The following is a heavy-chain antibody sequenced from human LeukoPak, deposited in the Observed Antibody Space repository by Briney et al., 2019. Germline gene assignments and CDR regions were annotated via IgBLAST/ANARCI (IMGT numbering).Heavy chain of an antibody. CDR3: AKDKGWGYSSYDYYGMDV. D-gene: IGHD1-26*01. CDR1: GFTFSSYA. V-gene: IGHV3-23*01. Sequence: PGGSLRLSCAASGFTFSSYAMSWVRQAPGKGLEWVSGISGSGGSTYHADSVKGRFTISRDISKNTLYVQMNSLRAEDAAVYYCAKDKGWGYSSYDYYGMDVWGQGTTVTVSS. CDR2: ISGSGGST. J-gene: IGHJ6*02.